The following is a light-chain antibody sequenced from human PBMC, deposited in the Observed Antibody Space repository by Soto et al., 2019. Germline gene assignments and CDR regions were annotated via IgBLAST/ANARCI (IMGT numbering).Light chain of an antibody. J-gene: IGLJ3*02. CDR2: DIT. Sequence: QSVLTQARSVSGSPGQSVTISCTGTSSDIGAHNYVSWYQQHPDKAPKLIIYDITKRPSGVPDRFSASKSGSTASLTISGLQAEDGSDYYCCSYAGSYTWVFGGGTKLTVL. V-gene: IGLV2-11*01. CDR3: CSYAGSYTWV. CDR1: SSDIGAHNY.